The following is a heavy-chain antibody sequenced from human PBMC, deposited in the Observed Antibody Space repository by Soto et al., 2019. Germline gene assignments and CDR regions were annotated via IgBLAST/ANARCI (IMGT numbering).Heavy chain of an antibody. CDR3: AKDAYSSGYSLHAFDI. J-gene: IGHJ3*02. Sequence: GGSLRLSCAASGFTFSSYGMHWVRQAPGKGLEWVVVISYDGSNKYYADSVKGRFTISRDNSKNTLYLQMNSLRAEDTAVYYCAKDAYSSGYSLHAFDIWGQGTMVTVSS. CDR1: GFTFSSYG. D-gene: IGHD3-22*01. V-gene: IGHV3-30*18. CDR2: ISYDGSNK.